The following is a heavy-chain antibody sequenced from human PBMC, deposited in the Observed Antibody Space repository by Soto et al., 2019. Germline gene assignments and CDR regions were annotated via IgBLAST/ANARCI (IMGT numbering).Heavy chain of an antibody. CDR1: GGSFSGYY. D-gene: IGHD6-19*01. CDR3: ARGKISGWYKNGLDV. J-gene: IGHJ6*02. CDR2: INHSGST. Sequence: PSETLSLTCAVYGGSFSGYYWSWIRQPPGKGLEWIGEINHSGSTNYNPSLKSRVTISVDTSKNQFSLKLSSVTAADTAVYYCARGKISGWYKNGLDVWGQGTTVTVSS. V-gene: IGHV4-34*01.